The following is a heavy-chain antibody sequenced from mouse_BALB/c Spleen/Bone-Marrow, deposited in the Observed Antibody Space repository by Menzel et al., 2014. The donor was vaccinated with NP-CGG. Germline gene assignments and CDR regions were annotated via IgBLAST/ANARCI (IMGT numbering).Heavy chain of an antibody. CDR1: GFDFXRYW. CDR3: AKNYYYGYVAY. V-gene: IGHV4-1*02. Sequence: DVKLQESGGGLVQPGGSLKLSCAASGFDFXRYWMTWVRQAPGKGLEWIGEINPASSTINYTPSLKDKFIISGDNAKNTLYLQMSKVRSEDTALYYCAKNYYYGYVAYWGQGTLVTVSA. D-gene: IGHD1-2*01. CDR2: INPASSTI. J-gene: IGHJ3*01.